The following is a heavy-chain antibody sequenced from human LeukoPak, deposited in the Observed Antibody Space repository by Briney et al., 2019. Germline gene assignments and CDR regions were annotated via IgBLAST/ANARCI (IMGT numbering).Heavy chain of an antibody. Sequence: SETLSLTCAVYGGSFSGYYWRWLRQPPGKGLEWIGEINHSGSTNYNPSLKSRVTISVDTSKNQFSLKLSSVTAADTAVYYCALLWFGGREVNDWGQGTLVTVSS. CDR2: INHSGST. CDR3: ALLWFGGREVND. CDR1: GGSFSGYY. J-gene: IGHJ4*02. V-gene: IGHV4-34*01. D-gene: IGHD3-10*01.